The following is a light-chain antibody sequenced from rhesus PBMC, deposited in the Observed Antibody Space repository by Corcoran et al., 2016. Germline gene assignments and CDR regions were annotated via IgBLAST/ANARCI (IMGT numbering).Light chain of an antibody. V-gene: IGKV1-74*01. Sequence: DIQMTQSPSSLSASVGDRVTITCRASENVNNYLHWYLQKPGKVPKLLIYKASTLQSGVPSRFSGSGSGTDYNFTISSLQPEDVATYYCQHGYGTPLTFGGGTKVELK. CDR3: QHGYGTPLT. CDR1: ENVNNY. J-gene: IGKJ4*01. CDR2: KAS.